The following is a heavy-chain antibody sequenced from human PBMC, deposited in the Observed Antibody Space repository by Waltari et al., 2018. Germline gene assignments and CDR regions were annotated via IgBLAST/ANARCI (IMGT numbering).Heavy chain of an antibody. Sequence: QVQLQESGPGLVKPSETLSLTCTVSGDSITRYHWSWIRQYPGKGLEWIGYFFYGGSTNSNPSLKSRVTISVDTSKNQFSLNLRSVTAADTAVYYCARSSTYWFDPWGQGTLVTVSS. CDR2: FFYGGST. CDR3: ARSSTYWFDP. V-gene: IGHV4-59*01. CDR1: GDSITRYH. J-gene: IGHJ5*02.